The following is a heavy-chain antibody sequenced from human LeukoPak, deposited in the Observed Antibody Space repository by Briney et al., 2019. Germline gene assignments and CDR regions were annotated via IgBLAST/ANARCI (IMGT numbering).Heavy chain of an antibody. Sequence: GGSLRLSCVLSGLTFSDAWMSWVRQAPGKGLEWVGRIRNDRITDYAAPVQGRFAISRDDSRSTIYLQMNSLKTEDTAVYYCTALVPNYDYVWGSYRYNEKWGQGTLVTVSS. D-gene: IGHD3-16*02. CDR2: IRNDRIT. J-gene: IGHJ4*02. CDR1: GLTFSDAW. V-gene: IGHV3-15*01. CDR3: TALVPNYDYVWGSYRYNEK.